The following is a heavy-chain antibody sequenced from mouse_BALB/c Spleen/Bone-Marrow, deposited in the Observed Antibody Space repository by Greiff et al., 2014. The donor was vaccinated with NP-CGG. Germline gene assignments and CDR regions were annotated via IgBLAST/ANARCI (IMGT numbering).Heavy chain of an antibody. CDR2: INPYNGGT. Sequence: EVQLQQSGPELVKPGASMKISCKASGYSFTGYTMNWVKQSPGKNLEWIGLINPYNGGTSYNQKFKGKATIAIDKSSSTAYMKILNLASKDTAYYYCAGSYYDYDDAMDYWGQGTSVTVSS. CDR1: GYSFTGYT. D-gene: IGHD2-4*01. CDR3: AGSYYDYDDAMDY. V-gene: IGHV1-18*01. J-gene: IGHJ4*01.